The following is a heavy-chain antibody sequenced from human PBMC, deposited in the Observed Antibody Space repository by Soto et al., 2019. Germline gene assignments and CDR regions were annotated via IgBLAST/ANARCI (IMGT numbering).Heavy chain of an antibody. CDR1: GGSISSGGHS. CDR3: ARGTFSYGPNLHDFDF. J-gene: IGHJ4*02. CDR2: IFHTGGT. Sequence: QLQLQESGAGLVKPSQTLSLTCTVSGGSISSGGHSWSWIRQPPGKGLEWIGFIFHTGGTYYTPSLRSRLSVSLDLSRNQFSLKLYSVTAADTAIYYCARGTFSYGPNLHDFDFWGQGSLVTVSS. V-gene: IGHV4-30-2*01. D-gene: IGHD5-18*01.